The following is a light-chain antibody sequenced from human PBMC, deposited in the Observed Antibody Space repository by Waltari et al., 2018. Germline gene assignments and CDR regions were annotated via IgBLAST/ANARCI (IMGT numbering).Light chain of an antibody. V-gene: IGKV3-20*01. CDR2: GAS. J-gene: IGKJ4*01. CDR1: QSVSNNY. CDR3: HLYGSART. Sequence: NVLTQSPGTLSLSPGERATLSCRASQSVSNNYLAWFQQQPGQAPRLLIYGASSRATGIPDRFSGSESGTDFTLTISRLEPEDSAVYFCHLYGSARTFGGGTKVEIK.